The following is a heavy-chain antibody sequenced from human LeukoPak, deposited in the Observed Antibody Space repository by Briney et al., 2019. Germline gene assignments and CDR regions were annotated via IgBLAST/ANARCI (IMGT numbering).Heavy chain of an antibody. J-gene: IGHJ6*02. Sequence: ASVKVSCKASGYTLTNYGISWVRQAPGQGLEWMGWISAYSGNTNYAQKFQGRVTMTTDTSTSTAYMEPRSLRSDDTAAYYCARDHRLGVMVAYGMDVWGQGTTVTVSS. CDR1: GYTLTNYG. CDR2: ISAYSGNT. CDR3: ARDHRLGVMVAYGMDV. V-gene: IGHV1-18*01. D-gene: IGHD2-21*01.